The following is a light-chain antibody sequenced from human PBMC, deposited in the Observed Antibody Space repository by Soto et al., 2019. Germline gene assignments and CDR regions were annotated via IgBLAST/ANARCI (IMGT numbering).Light chain of an antibody. V-gene: IGLV2-14*01. CDR2: EVS. J-gene: IGLJ2*01. CDR3: TSYTRSRNLL. CDR1: SSDVGGYNY. Sequence: HSALTQPASVSGSPGQSITISCTGTSSDVGGYNYVSWYQQHPDKAPKLIIFEVSHRPSGVSNRFSGSKSGNTASLTISGLQAEDEADYYCTSYTRSRNLLFGGGTKLTVL.